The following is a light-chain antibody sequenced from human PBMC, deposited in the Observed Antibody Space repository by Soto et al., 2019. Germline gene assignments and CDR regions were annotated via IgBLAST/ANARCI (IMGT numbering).Light chain of an antibody. J-gene: IGKJ1*01. V-gene: IGKV3-15*01. CDR2: GAS. CDR3: KQYNNWPGT. CDR1: QSLNRD. Sequence: IVMTQSPATLSMSPGEGATLSCRASQSLNRDLAWYQQKPGQSPRLLIFGASIRATGIQARFSGSGSGTEFTLTIGSLQSEDCALYYCKQYNNWPGTFGQGTKVDI.